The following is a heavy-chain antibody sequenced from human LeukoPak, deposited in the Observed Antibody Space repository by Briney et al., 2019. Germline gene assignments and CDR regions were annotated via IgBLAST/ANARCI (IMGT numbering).Heavy chain of an antibody. Sequence: SETLSLTCAVYGGSFSGYYWSWIRQPPGKGLEWIGEINHSGSTNYNPSLKSRVTISVDTSKNQFSLKLSSVTAADTAVYYCARSLDIVVVPAASNWFDPWGQGTLVTVSS. CDR1: GGSFSGYY. CDR3: ARSLDIVVVPAASNWFDP. J-gene: IGHJ5*02. CDR2: INHSGST. V-gene: IGHV4-34*01. D-gene: IGHD2-2*03.